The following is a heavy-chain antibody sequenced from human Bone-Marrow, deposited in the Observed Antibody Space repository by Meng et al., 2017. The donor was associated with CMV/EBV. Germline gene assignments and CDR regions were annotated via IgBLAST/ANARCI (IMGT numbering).Heavy chain of an antibody. CDR1: GYSFINYW. Sequence: GGSLRLSCKGFGYSFINYWIAWVRQMPGKGLEWMGIVYPGDSNTIYSPSFQGQVTISADKSISTAYLQWSSLKASDTAMYYCARLSPTPYAFDIWGQGTMVTVSS. V-gene: IGHV5-51*01. CDR3: ARLSPTPYAFDI. CDR2: VYPGDSNT. J-gene: IGHJ3*02.